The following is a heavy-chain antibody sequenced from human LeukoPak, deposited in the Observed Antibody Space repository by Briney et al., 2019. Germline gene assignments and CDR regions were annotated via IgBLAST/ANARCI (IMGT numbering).Heavy chain of an antibody. V-gene: IGHV4-30-2*01. J-gene: IGHJ6*03. CDR2: IYHSGST. Sequence: SETLSLTCTVSGGSISSGGYYWSWIRQPPGKGLEWIGYIYHSGSTYYNPSLKSRVTISVDRSKNQFSLKLSSVTAADTAVYYCASRPRDYYYYMDVWGKGTTVTVSS. CDR1: GGSISSGGYY. CDR3: ASRPRDYYYYMDV.